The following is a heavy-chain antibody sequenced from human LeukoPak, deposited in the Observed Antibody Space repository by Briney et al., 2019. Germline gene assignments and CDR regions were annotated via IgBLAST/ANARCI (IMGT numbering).Heavy chain of an antibody. D-gene: IGHD1-26*01. CDR3: ARDRWEGWRMTFDY. CDR2: IWYDGSNK. CDR1: GFTLSSYG. Sequence: PGRSLRLSCAASGFTLSSYGMHWVRQAPGKGLEWVAVIWYDGSNKYYADSVKGRFTISRDNSKNTLYLQMNSLRAEDTAVYYCARDRWEGWRMTFDYWGQGTLVTVSS. V-gene: IGHV3-33*01. J-gene: IGHJ4*02.